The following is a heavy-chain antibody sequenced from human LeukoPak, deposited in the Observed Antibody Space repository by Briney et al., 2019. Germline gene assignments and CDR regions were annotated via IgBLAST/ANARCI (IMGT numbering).Heavy chain of an antibody. Sequence: PGRSLRLSCAASGFTFDDYAMHWVRQVPGKGLEWVSGISCNSDTMGYAESVKGRFTISRDNAKNSLFLQMNSLRVEDTALYICVTGALAAFDIWGQGTMVTVSS. D-gene: IGHD1-26*01. CDR3: VTGALAAFDI. CDR2: ISCNSDTM. V-gene: IGHV3-9*01. CDR1: GFTFDDYA. J-gene: IGHJ3*02.